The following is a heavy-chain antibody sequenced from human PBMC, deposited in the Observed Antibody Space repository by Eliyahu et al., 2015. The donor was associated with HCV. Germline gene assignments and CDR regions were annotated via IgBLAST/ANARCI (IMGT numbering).Heavy chain of an antibody. CDR1: GFSLXPHGVG. CDR3: ARRREDRSSFFDY. D-gene: IGHD1-14*01. CDR2: IFWDGDK. V-gene: IGHV2-5*02. Sequence: QITLKESGPTVVKPTQTLTLTCTFSGFSLXPHGVGVGWIRQPPGKALEWLALIFWDGDKRYSPSLESRLTVTKDTSKNQVVLTMTNMDPLDTATYYCARRREDRSSFFDYWGQGILVTVSS. J-gene: IGHJ4*02.